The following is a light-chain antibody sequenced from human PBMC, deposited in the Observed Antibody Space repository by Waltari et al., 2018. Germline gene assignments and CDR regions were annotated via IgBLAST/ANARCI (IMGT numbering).Light chain of an antibody. V-gene: IGLV2-8*01. CDR3: SSFAGSTNWV. CDR1: SSAIGGYNS. Sequence: SALTQPHSASGSPAQPVTISCTGPSSAIGGYNSVSWYQQHPGKAPKPMIYEVTKRPSGVPDRFSASKSGNTASLTVSGLQAEDEADYYCSSFAGSTNWVFGGGTKLTVL. CDR2: EVT. J-gene: IGLJ3*02.